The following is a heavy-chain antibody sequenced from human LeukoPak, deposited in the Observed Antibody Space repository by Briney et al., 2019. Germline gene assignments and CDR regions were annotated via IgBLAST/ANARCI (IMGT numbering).Heavy chain of an antibody. V-gene: IGHV4-34*01. CDR1: GGSFSNYY. D-gene: IGHD3-10*01. Sequence: SETLSLTCAVYGGSFSNYYWSWIRQPPGKGLEWIGEINHSGSTNYNPSLKSRVTMSVDTSKNQVSLKLSSVTAADTAVYYCARMMRYYGSGSYYKFGFDYYGMDVWGQGTTVTVSS. J-gene: IGHJ6*02. CDR3: ARMMRYYGSGSYYKFGFDYYGMDV. CDR2: INHSGST.